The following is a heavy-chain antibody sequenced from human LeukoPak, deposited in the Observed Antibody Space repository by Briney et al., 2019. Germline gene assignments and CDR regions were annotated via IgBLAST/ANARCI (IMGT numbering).Heavy chain of an antibody. V-gene: IGHV4-61*02. CDR2: IYTSGST. CDR1: GGSISSGSNY. Sequence: PSETLSLTCTVSGGSISSGSNYWSWIRQPAGKGLEWIGRIYTSGSTNYNPSLKSRVTISVDTSKNQFSLKLSSVTAADTAVYYCARGVATINFDYWGQGTLVTVSS. D-gene: IGHD5-24*01. CDR3: ARGVATINFDY. J-gene: IGHJ4*02.